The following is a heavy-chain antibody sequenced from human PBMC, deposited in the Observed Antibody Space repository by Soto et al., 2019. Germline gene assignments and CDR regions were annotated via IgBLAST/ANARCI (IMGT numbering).Heavy chain of an antibody. CDR1: GGTFSSYA. J-gene: IGHJ6*02. D-gene: IGHD2-8*01. V-gene: IGHV1-69*01. CDR2: IIPIFGTA. CDR3: AGGGGRLYCTHGVCPSPYGMDV. Sequence: QVQLVQSGAEVKKPGSSVKVSCKASGGTFSSYAISWVRQAPGQGLEWMGGIIPIFGTANYAQKFQGRVTISAEASTRTAYMELSSLGSQDTAVYYCAGGGGRLYCTHGVCPSPYGMDVWGQGTTVTVSS.